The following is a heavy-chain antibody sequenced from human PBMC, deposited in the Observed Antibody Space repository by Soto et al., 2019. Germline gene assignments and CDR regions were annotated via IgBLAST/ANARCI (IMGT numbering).Heavy chain of an antibody. CDR3: ARAGSGWNDLLSYYYMDV. D-gene: IGHD1-1*01. V-gene: IGHV3-21*01. CDR2: ISSSSSYI. Sequence: GGSLRLSCAASGFTFSSYSMNWVRQAPGKGLEWVSSISSSSSYIYYADSVKGRFTISRDNAKNSLYLQMNSLRAEDTAVYYCARAGSGWNDLLSYYYMDVWGKGTTVTVSS. J-gene: IGHJ6*03. CDR1: GFTFSSYS.